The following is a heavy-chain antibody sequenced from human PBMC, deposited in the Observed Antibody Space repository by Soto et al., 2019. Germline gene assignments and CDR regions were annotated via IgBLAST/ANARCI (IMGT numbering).Heavy chain of an antibody. J-gene: IGHJ6*03. V-gene: IGHV4-34*01. Sequence: SATLSLTCAVYGGSFSGYYWSWIRQPPGKGLEWIGEINHSGSTNYNPSLKSRVTISVDTSKNQFSLKLSSVTAADTAVYYCARGAVVVPAAINTYYYYYMDVWGKGTTVTVSS. CDR3: ARGAVVVPAAINTYYYYYMDV. D-gene: IGHD2-2*01. CDR1: GGSFSGYY. CDR2: INHSGST.